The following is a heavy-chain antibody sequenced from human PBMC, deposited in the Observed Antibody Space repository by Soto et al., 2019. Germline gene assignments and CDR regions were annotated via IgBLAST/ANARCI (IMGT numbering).Heavy chain of an antibody. CDR3: VKDSECSDYLTLLDS. V-gene: IGHV3-9*01. J-gene: IGHJ4*02. Sequence: PGGSLRLSCVASGFTFDDYAIHWVRQTPGKGLEWVSGLTWNGEVLGYADSVKGRFTISRDNAKNSLYLEMNSLRPEDTALYYCVKDSECSDYLTLLDSWGQGTLVTVSS. CDR2: LTWNGEVL. CDR1: GFTFDDYA. D-gene: IGHD3-10*01.